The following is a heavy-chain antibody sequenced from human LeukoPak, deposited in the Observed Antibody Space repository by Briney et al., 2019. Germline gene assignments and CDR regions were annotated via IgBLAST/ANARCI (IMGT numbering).Heavy chain of an antibody. CDR1: GDSVSTNSAA. CDR2: TYYRSKWYN. CDR3: ASRTGYSYGSFGY. V-gene: IGHV6-1*01. D-gene: IGHD5-18*01. Sequence: SQTLSLTCAISGDSVSTNSAAWNWIRQSPWRGLEWLGRTYYRSKWYNDYAVSVKSRITINPDTSKNQFSLQLNSVTPEDTAVYYCASRTGYSYGSFGYWGQGTLVTVSS. J-gene: IGHJ4*02.